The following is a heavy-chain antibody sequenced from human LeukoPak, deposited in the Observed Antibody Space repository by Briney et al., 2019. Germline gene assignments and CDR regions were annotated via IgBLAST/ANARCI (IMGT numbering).Heavy chain of an antibody. CDR2: ISSSSSYI. J-gene: IGHJ5*02. D-gene: IGHD4-23*01. Sequence: GGSLRLSCAASGFTFSSYSMNWLRQAPGKGLEWVSSISSSSSYIYYADSVKGRFNISRDNAKNSLYLQMNSLRAEDTAVYYCARSHGGNSGWFDPWGQGTLVTVSS. CDR3: ARSHGGNSGWFDP. V-gene: IGHV3-21*01. CDR1: GFTFSSYS.